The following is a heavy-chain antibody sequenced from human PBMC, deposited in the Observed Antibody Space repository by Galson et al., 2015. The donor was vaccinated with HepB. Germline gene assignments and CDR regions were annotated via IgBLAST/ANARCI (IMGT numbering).Heavy chain of an antibody. CDR3: ARNIRDGYNGGAFDI. J-gene: IGHJ3*02. D-gene: IGHD5-24*01. CDR2: INPSGGST. Sequence: SVKVSCKASGYTFTSYYMHWVRQAPGQGLEWMGIINPSGGSTSYAQKFQGRVTMTRDTSTSTVYMELSSLKASDTAMYYCARNIRDGYNGGAFDIWGQGTMVTVSS. CDR1: GYTFTSYY. V-gene: IGHV1-46*01.